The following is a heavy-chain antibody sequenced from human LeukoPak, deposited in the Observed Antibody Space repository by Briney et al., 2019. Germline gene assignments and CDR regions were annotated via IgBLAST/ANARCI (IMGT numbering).Heavy chain of an antibody. CDR2: INPSGGST. CDR3: ARAGYDFWSGYYGVGDYYYYYMDV. Sequence: ASVKVSCKASGYTFTSYYMHWVRQAPGQGLEWMGIINPSGGSTSYAQKFQGRVTMTRDMSTSTAYMELSSLRSEDTAVYYCARAGYDFWSGYYGVGDYYYYYMDVWGKGTTVTVSS. D-gene: IGHD3-3*01. J-gene: IGHJ6*03. CDR1: GYTFTSYY. V-gene: IGHV1-46*01.